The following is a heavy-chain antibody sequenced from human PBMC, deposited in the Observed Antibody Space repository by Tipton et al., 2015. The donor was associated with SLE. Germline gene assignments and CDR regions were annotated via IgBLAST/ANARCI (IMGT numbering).Heavy chain of an antibody. J-gene: IGHJ4*02. Sequence: TLSLTCTVSGYSITSGYYWGWIRQPPGKGLEWIGRISTTGSVNYNPSLKNRLNISMHTSKDEFSLKLSSVTAADTAVYFCARGSYRRPSLSDSWGPGTLVIVSS. V-gene: IGHV4-38-2*02. CDR3: ARGSYRRPSLSDS. CDR2: ISTTGSV. CDR1: GYSITSGYY. D-gene: IGHD1-14*01.